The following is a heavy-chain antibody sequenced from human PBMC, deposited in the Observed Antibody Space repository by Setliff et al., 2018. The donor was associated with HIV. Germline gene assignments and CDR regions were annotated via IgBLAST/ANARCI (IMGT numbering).Heavy chain of an antibody. J-gene: IGHJ4*02. V-gene: IGHV4-34*01. D-gene: IGHD2-15*01. CDR2: INHSGNT. Sequence: KTSETLSLTCAVYGGSFTGYYWTWIRQPPGKGLEWIGEINHSGNTNYKPSLKSRVTISVDTSKNQFSLKLSSVTAADTAVYYCARVEMATFDYWGQGTLVTVSS. CDR3: ARVEMATFDY. CDR1: GGSFTGYY.